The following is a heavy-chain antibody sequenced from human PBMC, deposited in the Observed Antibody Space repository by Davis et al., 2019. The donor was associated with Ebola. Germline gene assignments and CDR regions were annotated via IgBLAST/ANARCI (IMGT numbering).Heavy chain of an antibody. J-gene: IGHJ4*02. CDR2: IDPTDGST. CDR1: GYNFRTKY. Sequence: ASVKVSCKASGYNFRTKYMNWVRQAPGHGLKWMGVIDPTDGSTTYAQEFQGRVTMTTDTSTSTAYMELSSLRSEDTAVYYCASSTSRANFDYWGQGTLVTVSS. D-gene: IGHD2-2*01. CDR3: ASSTSRANFDY. V-gene: IGHV1-46*01.